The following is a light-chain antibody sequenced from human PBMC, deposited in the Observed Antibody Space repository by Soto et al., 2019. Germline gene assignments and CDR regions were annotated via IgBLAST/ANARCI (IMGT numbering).Light chain of an antibody. CDR2: DVS. J-gene: IGLJ3*02. Sequence: QSVLTQPASVSGSPGQSITISCTGTSSDVGSYNYVSWYQQYPGKAPKLMIYDVSNRPSGVSYRFSGSKSGNTASLTISGLQDEDEADYCCSSYTTSSTQVVFGGGTKLTVL. CDR1: SSDVGSYNY. CDR3: SSYTTSSTQVV. V-gene: IGLV2-14*01.